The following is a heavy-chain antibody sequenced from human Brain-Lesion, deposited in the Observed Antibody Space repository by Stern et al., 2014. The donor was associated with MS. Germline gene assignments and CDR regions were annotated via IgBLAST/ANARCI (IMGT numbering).Heavy chain of an antibody. J-gene: IGHJ4*02. CDR1: GGSISSGDNY. V-gene: IGHV4-30-4*01. CDR2: IHYSGGT. D-gene: IGHD4-17*01. Sequence: VQLVESAPGLVKPSQTLSLTCTVSGGSISSGDNYWSWIRQPPGKGPEGIGYIHYSGGTYFNPSLKSRATISADTSKNQFSLKLNSMTAADTAVYYCARVPDYGDAFFDYWGQGILVTVSS. CDR3: ARVPDYGDAFFDY.